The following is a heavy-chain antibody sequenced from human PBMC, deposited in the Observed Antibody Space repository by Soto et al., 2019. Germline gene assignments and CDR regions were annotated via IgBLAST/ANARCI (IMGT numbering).Heavy chain of an antibody. CDR1: GFSLNTNGMG. D-gene: IGHD1-1*01. CDR3: AGWNNESGLDV. Sequence: QITLKESGPTLVSPTQTLTLTCSFSGFSLNTNGMGVGWIRQPPGKALEWLAFIYWDENKRYSPSLKTRLTVTTDTSKNEVVRTLNNLDPLDTVTYFCAGWNNESGLDVWGQGTTVTVSS. CDR2: IYWDENK. V-gene: IGHV2-5*02. J-gene: IGHJ6*02.